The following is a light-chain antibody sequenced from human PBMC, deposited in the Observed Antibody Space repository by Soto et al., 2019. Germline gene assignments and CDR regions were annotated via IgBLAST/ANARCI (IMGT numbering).Light chain of an antibody. V-gene: IGLV7-46*01. CDR1: TGAVTNGHY. Sequence: QAVVTQEPSPTVSSGGTVTLTRGSSTGAVTNGHYPYWFQQKPGQAPRTLIYDTTNRHSWTPARFSGSLLGGKAALTLSGAQPEDEAEYYCLLSYNGPYVFGTGTKVTVL. J-gene: IGLJ1*01. CDR2: DTT. CDR3: LLSYNGPYV.